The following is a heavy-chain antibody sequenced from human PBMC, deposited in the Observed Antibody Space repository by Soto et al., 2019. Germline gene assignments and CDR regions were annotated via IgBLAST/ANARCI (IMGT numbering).Heavy chain of an antibody. CDR1: GYTFTSYA. Sequence: ASVKVSCKASGYTFTSYAMHWVRQAPGQRLEWMGWINAGNGNTKYSQKFQGRVTITRDTSASTAYMELSSLRSEDTAVYYCAREGRYCSGGSCLDPWGQGTLVTVSS. J-gene: IGHJ5*02. V-gene: IGHV1-3*01. CDR2: INAGNGNT. CDR3: AREGRYCSGGSCLDP. D-gene: IGHD2-15*01.